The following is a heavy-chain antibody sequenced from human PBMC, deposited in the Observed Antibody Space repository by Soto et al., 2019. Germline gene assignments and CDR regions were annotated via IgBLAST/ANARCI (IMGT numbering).Heavy chain of an antibody. J-gene: IGHJ3*02. CDR2: INHSGST. CDR3: ASRRFVVVPAAIRGAFDI. CDR1: GGSFSGYY. Sequence: QVQLQQWGAGLLKPSETLSLTCAVYGGSFSGYYWSWIRQPPGKGLEWIGEINHSGSTNYNPSLKSRVTISVDTSKNQFSLKLSSVPAADTAVYYCASRRFVVVPAAIRGAFDIWGQGTMVTVSS. D-gene: IGHD2-2*01. V-gene: IGHV4-34*01.